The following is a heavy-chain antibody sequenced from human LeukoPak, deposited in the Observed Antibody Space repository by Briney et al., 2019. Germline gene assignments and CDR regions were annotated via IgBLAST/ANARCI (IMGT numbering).Heavy chain of an antibody. V-gene: IGHV1-2*02. CDR3: ARSSRYDIWTGYPY. Sequence: ASVRVSCRASGYTFTGYYMHWVRQAPGQGLEWMGWINANSGGTNYAQKFQGRVTMTRDTSISTAYMELSRLRSDDTAVYYCARSSRYDIWTGYPYWGQGTLVTVSP. D-gene: IGHD3-9*01. CDR1: GYTFTGYY. J-gene: IGHJ4*02. CDR2: INANSGGT.